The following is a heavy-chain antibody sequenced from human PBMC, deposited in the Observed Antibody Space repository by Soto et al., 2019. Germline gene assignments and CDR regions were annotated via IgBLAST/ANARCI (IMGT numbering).Heavy chain of an antibody. J-gene: IGHJ4*02. D-gene: IGHD2-15*01. CDR1: GFTVSSNY. CDR2: IYSGGST. Sequence: EVQLVESGGGLVQPGGSLRLSCAASGFTVSSNYMSWVRQAPGKGLEWVSVIYSGGSTNYADSVKGRFTISRDNSNNPLYLPMNSLRAEDTAVSYCAREGVVAASDWGQGTLVTVSS. V-gene: IGHV3-66*01. CDR3: AREGVVAASD.